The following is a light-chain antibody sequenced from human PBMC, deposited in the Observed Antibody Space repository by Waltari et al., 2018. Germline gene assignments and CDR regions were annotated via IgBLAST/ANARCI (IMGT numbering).Light chain of an antibody. CDR2: LIS. V-gene: IGKV2-28*01. CDR1: QSLLHGSGNTF. Sequence: DIVMTQYPLSLSVTPGEPDSISCKSSQSLLHGSGNTFLDWYLQKPGQSPQLLIYLISNRASGVPDRCSGSGSGTDFTLKISRVEAEDVGVYFCMQARQTPWTFGQGTKVEIK. CDR3: MQARQTPWT. J-gene: IGKJ1*01.